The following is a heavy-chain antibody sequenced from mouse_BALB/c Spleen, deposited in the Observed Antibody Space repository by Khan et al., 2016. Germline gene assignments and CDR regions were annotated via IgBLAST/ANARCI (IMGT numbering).Heavy chain of an antibody. CDR2: IWAGGST. Sequence: QVQLKESGPGLVAPSQSLSITCTVSGFSLTSYGIHWVRQPPGKGLEWLGVIWAGGSTNYNSALMSRLSISKDNSKSQVFLQMNSLHSDDTAMYYCAREGMITFAYWGQGTLVTVSA. CDR1: GFSLTSYG. V-gene: IGHV2-9*02. J-gene: IGHJ3*01. D-gene: IGHD2-4*01. CDR3: AREGMITFAY.